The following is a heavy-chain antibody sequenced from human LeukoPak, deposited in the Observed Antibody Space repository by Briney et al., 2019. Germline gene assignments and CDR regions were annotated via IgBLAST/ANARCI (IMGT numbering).Heavy chain of an antibody. J-gene: IGHJ4*02. Sequence: SETLSLTCAVYGGSFSGYYWSWIRQPPGKGLEWIGEINHSGSTNYNPSLKSRVTISVDTSKNQFSLKLSSVTAADTAVYYCARRWLHRKGFDYWGQGTLVTVSS. CDR2: INHSGST. D-gene: IGHD5-24*01. V-gene: IGHV4-34*01. CDR3: ARRWLHRKGFDY. CDR1: GGSFSGYY.